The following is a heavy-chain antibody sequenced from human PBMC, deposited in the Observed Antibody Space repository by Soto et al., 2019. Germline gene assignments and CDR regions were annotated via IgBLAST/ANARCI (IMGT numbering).Heavy chain of an antibody. Sequence: PGGSLRLSCEASGFIFSDHAMSWVRQAPGKGLEWVSAISGNGIATYYADSVKGRFTISRDNAKNSVYLQMSSLRGEDTAMYYCARYSGWYSYNWFDPWGQGTLVTVSS. V-gene: IGHV3-23*01. CDR2: ISGNGIAT. CDR3: ARYSGWYSYNWFDP. CDR1: GFIFSDHA. J-gene: IGHJ5*02. D-gene: IGHD6-19*01.